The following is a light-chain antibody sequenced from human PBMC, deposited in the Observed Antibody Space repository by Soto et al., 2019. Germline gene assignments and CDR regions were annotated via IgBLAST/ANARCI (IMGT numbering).Light chain of an antibody. CDR3: VSFAGGTYV. Sequence: QSVLTQPPSTSGTPGQRVTISCSGSSSNIGSSYVYWYQQLPGTAPKLLIYKNNARPSGVPDRFSGSKSGTSASLAISGPRSEDEADYYCVSFAGGTYVFGTGTKLTVL. CDR1: SSNIGSSY. CDR2: KNN. V-gene: IGLV1-47*01. J-gene: IGLJ1*01.